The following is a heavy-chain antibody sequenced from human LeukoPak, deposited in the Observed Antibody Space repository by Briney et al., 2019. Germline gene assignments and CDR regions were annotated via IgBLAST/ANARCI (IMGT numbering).Heavy chain of an antibody. CDR1: GFTFSDYW. D-gene: IGHD6-19*01. V-gene: IGHV3-7*03. CDR3: ARDPSVAGVYYFDY. CDR2: MKHDGSEK. J-gene: IGHJ4*02. Sequence: PGGSLRLSCAASGFTFSDYWMSWVRQAPGKGLEWVANMKHDGSEKYYVDSVKGRFTISRDNAKNSLYQQMNSLRAEDTAVYYCARDPSVAGVYYFDYWGQGTLVTVSS.